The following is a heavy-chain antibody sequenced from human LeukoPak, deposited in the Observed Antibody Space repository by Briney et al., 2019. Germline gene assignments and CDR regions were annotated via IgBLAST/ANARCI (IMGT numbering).Heavy chain of an antibody. CDR1: GFTFSSYG. V-gene: IGHV3-23*01. D-gene: IGHD6-6*01. Sequence: GRSLRLSCAASGFTFSSYGMHWVRQAPGKGLEWVSAISGSGGSTYYADSVKGRFTISRDNSKNTLYLQMNSLRAEDTAVYYCAKDRTRSIAARGANFDYWGQGTLVTVSS. J-gene: IGHJ4*02. CDR3: AKDRTRSIAARGANFDY. CDR2: ISGSGGST.